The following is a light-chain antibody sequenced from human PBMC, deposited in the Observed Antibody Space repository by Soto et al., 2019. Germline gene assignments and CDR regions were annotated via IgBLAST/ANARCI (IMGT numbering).Light chain of an antibody. CDR2: GAS. Sequence: EIVLTQSPATLSVSPGERVTLSCRASETLISFLAWYQQKPGQAPRLLIYGASTRATGFPARFSGSGSATDFTLTISSLQSEDFAVYYCQRYNDWPFAVGQGTQLEI. CDR3: QRYNDWPFA. V-gene: IGKV3-15*01. CDR1: ETLISF. J-gene: IGKJ2*01.